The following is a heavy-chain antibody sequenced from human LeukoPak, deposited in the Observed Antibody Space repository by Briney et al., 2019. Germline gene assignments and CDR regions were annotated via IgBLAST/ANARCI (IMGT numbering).Heavy chain of an antibody. J-gene: IGHJ5*02. CDR2: IYTSGST. V-gene: IGHV4-4*07. D-gene: IGHD1-1*01. CDR1: GGSVSNYY. Sequence: SETLSLTCTVSGGSVSNYYWSWIRQPAGKGLEWIGRIYTSGSTNYNPSLKSRVTISVDTSKNQFSLKLSSVTAADTAVYYCARVRGYLAWFDPWGQGTLVTVSS. CDR3: ARVRGYLAWFDP.